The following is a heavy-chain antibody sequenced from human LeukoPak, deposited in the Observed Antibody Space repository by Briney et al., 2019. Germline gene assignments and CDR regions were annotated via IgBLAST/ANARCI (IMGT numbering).Heavy chain of an antibody. Sequence: GGSLRLSCAASGFTFSDYYMSWIRQAPGKGLEWVSYISSSGSTIYYADSVKGRFTISRDNGKNSLYLQMNSLRAEDTAVYYCARESHYGSGSYYNPFDYWGQGTLVTVSS. CDR3: ARESHYGSGSYYNPFDY. CDR2: ISSSGSTI. J-gene: IGHJ4*02. V-gene: IGHV3-11*01. CDR1: GFTFSDYY. D-gene: IGHD3-10*01.